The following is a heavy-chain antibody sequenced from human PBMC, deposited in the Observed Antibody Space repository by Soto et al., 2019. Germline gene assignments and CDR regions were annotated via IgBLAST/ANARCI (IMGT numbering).Heavy chain of an antibody. Sequence: EVQLVQSGAEVKKPGESLKISCKGSGYSFTSYWIGWVRQMPGKGLEWMWIIYPGDSDTRYSLSFQGQVTISADKSIRTAYLQWSTLKASDTAMYYCARRGDSGGAFFDYWGQGTLVTVSS. CDR2: IYPGDSDT. J-gene: IGHJ4*02. V-gene: IGHV5-51*01. CDR1: GYSFTSYW. D-gene: IGHD5-12*01. CDR3: ARRGDSGGAFFDY.